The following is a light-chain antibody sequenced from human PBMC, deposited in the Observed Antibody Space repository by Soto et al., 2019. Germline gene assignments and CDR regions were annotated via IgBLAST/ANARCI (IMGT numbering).Light chain of an antibody. J-gene: IGLJ3*02. CDR1: TGDVGAYNF. CDR3: CSYAGSFTWV. Sequence: SVLTQPRSVSGSPGQSVTISCTGTTGDVGAYNFVSWYQLYPGKAPKLMIYDASKRPSGVPDRFSASKSGNTASLTISGLQAEDEADYYCCSYAGSFTWVFGGGTKLTVL. V-gene: IGLV2-11*01. CDR2: DAS.